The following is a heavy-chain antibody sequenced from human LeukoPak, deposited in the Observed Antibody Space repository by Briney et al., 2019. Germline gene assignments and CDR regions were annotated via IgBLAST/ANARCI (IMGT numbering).Heavy chain of an antibody. V-gene: IGHV4-34*01. CDR3: ARVRNYYDSSGYYYGWYFDL. CDR1: GGSFSGYY. J-gene: IGHJ2*01. D-gene: IGHD3-22*01. Sequence: PSETLSLTCAVYGGSFSGYYWSWIRQPPGKGLEWIGEINHSGSTNYNPSLKSRVTISVDTSKNQFSLKLSSVTAADTAVYYCARVRNYYDSSGYYYGWYFDLWGRGTLVTVSS. CDR2: INHSGST.